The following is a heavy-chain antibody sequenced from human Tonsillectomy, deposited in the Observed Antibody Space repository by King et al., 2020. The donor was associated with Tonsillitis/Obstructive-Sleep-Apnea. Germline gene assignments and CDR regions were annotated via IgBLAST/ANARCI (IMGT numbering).Heavy chain of an antibody. CDR2: INHSGST. D-gene: IGHD6-19*01. J-gene: IGHJ4*02. Sequence: VQLPQWGAGLLKPSETLSLTCAVYGGSFSGYYWSWIRQPPGKGLEWIGEINHSGSTNYNPSLKSRVTISVDTSKNQFSLKLSSVTAADTAVYYCAVPSIAVAGAAFDYWGQGTLVTVSS. CDR3: AVPSIAVAGAAFDY. V-gene: IGHV4-34*01. CDR1: GGSFSGYY.